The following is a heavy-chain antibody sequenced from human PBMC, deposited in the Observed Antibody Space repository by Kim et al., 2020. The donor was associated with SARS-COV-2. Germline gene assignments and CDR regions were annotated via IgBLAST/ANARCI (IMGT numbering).Heavy chain of an antibody. Sequence: GGSLRLSCAASGFTFSSYAMSWVRQAPGKGLEWVSAISGSGGSTYYADSVKGRFTISRDNSKNTLYLQMNSLRAEDTAVYYCAKDYKEYLRWGAHFLDYWGQGTLVTVSS. V-gene: IGHV3-23*01. CDR3: AKDYKEYLRWGAHFLDY. CDR2: ISGSGGST. D-gene: IGHD4-17*01. CDR1: GFTFSSYA. J-gene: IGHJ4*02.